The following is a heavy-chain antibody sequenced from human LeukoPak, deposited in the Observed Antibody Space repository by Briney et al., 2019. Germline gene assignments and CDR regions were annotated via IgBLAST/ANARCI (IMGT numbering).Heavy chain of an antibody. V-gene: IGHV3-74*01. J-gene: IGHJ4*02. CDR3: ASRISDYGDYGEVF. D-gene: IGHD4-17*01. Sequence: GGSLRLSCAASGFTFSSYWMHWVRQAPRKGLVWVSLINSDGSSTTYADSVKGRFTISRDNAKNTLYLQINSLRAEDTAVYYCASRISDYGDYGEVFWGQGTLVTVSS. CDR2: INSDGSST. CDR1: GFTFSSYW.